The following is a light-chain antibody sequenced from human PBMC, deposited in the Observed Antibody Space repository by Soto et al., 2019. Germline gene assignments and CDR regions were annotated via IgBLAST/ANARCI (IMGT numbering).Light chain of an antibody. CDR3: SSYSSSTTHVV. V-gene: IGLV2-14*03. J-gene: IGLJ2*01. CDR2: DVS. CDR1: STDVGDFNY. Sequence: QSALTQPASVSGSPGRSVTISCTGTSTDVGDFNYVSWYQHLPGRAPKLIIYDVSNRPSGISYRFSASKSGRTASLTISGLQDEDEDDYYCSSYSSSTTHVVFGGGTKVTVL.